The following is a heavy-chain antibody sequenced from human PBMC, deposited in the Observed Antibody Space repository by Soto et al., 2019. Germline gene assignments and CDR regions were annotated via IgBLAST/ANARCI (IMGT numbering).Heavy chain of an antibody. CDR1: GGSISSGGYS. J-gene: IGHJ4*02. CDR3: AGGIAARPLGY. D-gene: IGHD6-6*01. Sequence: QLQLQESGSGLVKPSQTLSLTCAVSGGSISSGGYSWSWIRQPPGKGLEWIGYIYHSGSTYYNPSLKRRVTTSVDRSKNHFSLRLSSVTAADTAVYYCAGGIAARPLGYWGQGTLVTVSS. CDR2: IYHSGST. V-gene: IGHV4-30-2*01.